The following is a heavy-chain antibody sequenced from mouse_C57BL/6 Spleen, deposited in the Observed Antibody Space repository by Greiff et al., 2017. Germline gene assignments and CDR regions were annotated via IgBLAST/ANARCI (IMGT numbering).Heavy chain of an antibody. J-gene: IGHJ2*01. CDR3: ARGNGKGTYYFDY. CDR2: IDPSDSYT. Sequence: QVQLKQPGAELVMPGASVKLSCKASGYTFTSYWMHWVKQRPGQGLEWIGEIDPSDSYTNYNQKFKGKSTLTVDKSSSTAYMQLSSLTSEDSAVYYCARGNGKGTYYFDYWGQGTTLTVSS. D-gene: IGHD3-3*01. CDR1: GYTFTSYW. V-gene: IGHV1-69*01.